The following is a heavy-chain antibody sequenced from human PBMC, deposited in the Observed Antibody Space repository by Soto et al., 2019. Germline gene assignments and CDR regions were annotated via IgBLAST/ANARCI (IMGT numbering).Heavy chain of an antibody. V-gene: IGHV5-10-1*03. CDR3: ARRPYCSGGSCYSYGYYFDY. Sequence: DVQLVQSGAEVKKPGESLRISCKGSGYSFTSYWISWVRQMPGKGLEWMGRIDPSDSYTNYSPSFQGHVTISADKSISTAYLQWSSLKASDTAMYYCARRPYCSGGSCYSYGYYFDYWGQGTLVTVSS. D-gene: IGHD2-15*01. CDR2: IDPSDSYT. J-gene: IGHJ4*02. CDR1: GYSFTSYW.